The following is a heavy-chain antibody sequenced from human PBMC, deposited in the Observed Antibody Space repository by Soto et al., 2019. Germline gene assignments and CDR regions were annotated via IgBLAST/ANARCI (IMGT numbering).Heavy chain of an antibody. Sequence: ASVKVSCKASGYTFTSYDINWVRQATGQGLEWMGWMNPNSGNTGYAQKFQGRVTMTRNTSISTAYMELSSLRSEDTAVYYCASPKESNSSSSGYYYYYGMDVWGQGTTVTVSS. CDR2: MNPNSGNT. CDR1: GYTFTSYD. CDR3: ASPKESNSSSSGYYYYYGMDV. J-gene: IGHJ6*02. D-gene: IGHD6-6*01. V-gene: IGHV1-8*01.